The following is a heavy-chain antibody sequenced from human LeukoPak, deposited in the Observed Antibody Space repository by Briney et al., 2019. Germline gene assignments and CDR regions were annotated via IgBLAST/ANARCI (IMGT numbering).Heavy chain of an antibody. CDR3: AREMDHYYDSSRFDY. D-gene: IGHD3-22*01. V-gene: IGHV4-59*12. J-gene: IGHJ4*02. CDR1: GGSISSYY. CDR2: IYYSGST. Sequence: SETLSLTCTVSGGSISSYYWSWIRQPPGKGLEWIGYIYYSGSTNYNPSLKSRVTISVDTSRNQFSLKLSSVTAADTAVYHCAREMDHYYDSSRFDYWGQGTLVTVSS.